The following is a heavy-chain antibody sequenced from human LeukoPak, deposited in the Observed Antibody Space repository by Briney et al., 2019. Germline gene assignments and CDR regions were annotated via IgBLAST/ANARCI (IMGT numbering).Heavy chain of an antibody. V-gene: IGHV3-48*01. CDR2: FSVDLKTI. Sequence: GGSLRLSCVASGFNFNSYSVNWLRQAPGKGLEWVSYFSVDLKTIDYAESVKGRFTVSRDNARNSLYLQMNSLRVDDTAMYFCARDFSWAIDIWGQGTMVTVSS. J-gene: IGHJ3*02. D-gene: IGHD2/OR15-2a*01. CDR3: ARDFSWAIDI. CDR1: GFNFNSYS.